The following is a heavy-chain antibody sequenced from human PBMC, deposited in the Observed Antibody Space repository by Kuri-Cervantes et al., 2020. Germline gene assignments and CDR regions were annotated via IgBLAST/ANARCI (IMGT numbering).Heavy chain of an antibody. D-gene: IGHD6-13*01. CDR1: GFTFDDYA. V-gene: IGHV3-74*01. J-gene: IGHJ6*03. CDR2: INSDGRRT. CDR3: ARLVAGSSSWYSYYYYYMDV. Sequence: GESLKISCAASGFTFDDYAMHWVRQAPGKGLEWVSRINSDGRRTTHADSVKGRFTISRDNAKNTLYLQMNSLRAEDTAVYYCARLVAGSSSWYSYYYYYMDVWGKGTTVTVSS.